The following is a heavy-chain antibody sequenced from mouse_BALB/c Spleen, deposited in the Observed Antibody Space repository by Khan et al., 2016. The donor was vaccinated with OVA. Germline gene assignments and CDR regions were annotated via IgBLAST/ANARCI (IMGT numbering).Heavy chain of an antibody. D-gene: IGHD4-1*01. CDR1: GYTFTSYW. V-gene: IGHV1-87*01. CDR3: VRSWDSDYFDY. Sequence: QVQLQQSGAELARPGASVKLSCKASGYTFTSYWMQWVKQRPGQGLEWIGAIYPGNGDTRYTQKFKGKATLTADESSSTAYMQLSSLASEDSAVYYCVRSWDSDYFDYWGQGTTLTVSS. CDR2: IYPGNGDT. J-gene: IGHJ2*01.